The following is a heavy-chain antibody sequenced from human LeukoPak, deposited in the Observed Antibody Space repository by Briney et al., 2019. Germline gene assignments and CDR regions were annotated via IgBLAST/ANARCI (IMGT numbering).Heavy chain of an antibody. V-gene: IGHV1-3*01. D-gene: IGHD5-18*01. CDR3: ARGDTAMVPIGFDP. CDR1: GYTFTSYA. CDR2: INAGNGNT. J-gene: IGHJ5*02. Sequence: ASVKVSCAASGYTFTSYAMHWVRQAPGQRLEWMGWINAGNGNTKYSQKFQGRVTITRDTSASTAYMELSSLRSEDTAVYYCARGDTAMVPIGFDPWGQGTLVTVSS.